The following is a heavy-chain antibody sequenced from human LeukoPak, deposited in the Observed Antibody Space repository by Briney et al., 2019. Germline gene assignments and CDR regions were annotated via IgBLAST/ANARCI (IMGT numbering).Heavy chain of an antibody. V-gene: IGHV3-49*04. Sequence: GGSLRLSCTASGFTFGDYAMGWVRQAPGKGLEWVGFIRSKAHGGTTEYAASVKGRFTISRDDSKSIAYLQMDSLKTEDTAVYYCTRRDIVATIDYFDYRGQGTLVTVSS. CDR1: GFTFGDYA. CDR3: TRRDIVATIDYFDY. J-gene: IGHJ4*02. D-gene: IGHD5-12*01. CDR2: IRSKAHGGTT.